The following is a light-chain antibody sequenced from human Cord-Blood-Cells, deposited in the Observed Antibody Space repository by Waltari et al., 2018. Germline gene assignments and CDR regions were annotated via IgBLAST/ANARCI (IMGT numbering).Light chain of an antibody. V-gene: IGKV3-11*01. J-gene: IGKJ4*01. CDR3: QQRSNWPPT. CDR1: PSVSSY. CDR2: DAS. Sequence: EIVLTQSPATLSLSPPERATLTCRASPSVSSYLAWYQQKPGQAPRLLIYDASNMATGIPARFSGSGSGTDFTLTISSLEPEDFAVYYCQQRSNWPPTFGGGTKVEIK.